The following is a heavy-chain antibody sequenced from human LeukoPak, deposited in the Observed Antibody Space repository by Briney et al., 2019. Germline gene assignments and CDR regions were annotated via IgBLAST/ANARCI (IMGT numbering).Heavy chain of an antibody. V-gene: IGHV3-23*01. CDR1: GFSLSSSW. CDR2: ITGHGRST. D-gene: IGHD1-26*01. J-gene: IGHJ2*01. Sequence: GGSLRLSCAASGFSLSSSWMTWVRQAPGKGLEWVSGITGHGRSTYYADSVKGRFTISRDNSKNTLYLQVNSLTAEDTAAYFCAKSGTMGATRFDWYFDLWGRGTQVTVSS. CDR3: AKSGTMGATRFDWYFDL.